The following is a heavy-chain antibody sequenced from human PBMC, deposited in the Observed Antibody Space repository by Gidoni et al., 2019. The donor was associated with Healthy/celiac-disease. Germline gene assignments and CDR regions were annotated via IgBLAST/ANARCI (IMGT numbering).Heavy chain of an antibody. Sequence: EVQLVESGGGLVKPGGSLRLSCAASGFTFSSYSLTWVRQAPGKGLEWVSSISSSSSYIYYADSVKGRFTISRDNAKNSLYLQMNSLRAEDTAVYYCARLREQWLGTGEGYYYYYMDVWGKGTTVTVSS. CDR3: ARLREQWLGTGEGYYYYYMDV. J-gene: IGHJ6*03. CDR1: GFTFSSYS. V-gene: IGHV3-21*01. D-gene: IGHD6-19*01. CDR2: ISSSSSYI.